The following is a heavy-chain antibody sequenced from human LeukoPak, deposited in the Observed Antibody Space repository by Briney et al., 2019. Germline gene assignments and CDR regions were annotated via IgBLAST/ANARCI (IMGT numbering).Heavy chain of an antibody. J-gene: IGHJ5*02. CDR2: IIPIFGTA. V-gene: IGHV1-69*06. Sequence: SVNVSCKASGGTFSSYAISWVRQAPGQGLEWMGGIIPIFGTANYAQKFQGRVTITADKSTSTAYMELSSLRAEDTAVYYCAKDVGYSSGWFGWFDPWGQGTLVTVSS. CDR1: GGTFSSYA. CDR3: AKDVGYSSGWFGWFDP. D-gene: IGHD6-19*01.